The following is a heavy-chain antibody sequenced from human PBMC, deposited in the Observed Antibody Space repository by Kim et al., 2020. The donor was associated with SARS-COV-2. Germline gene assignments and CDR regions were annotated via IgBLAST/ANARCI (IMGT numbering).Heavy chain of an antibody. V-gene: IGHV1-46*01. CDR3: ARPDRHYYDSSGYYFDY. J-gene: IGHJ4*02. D-gene: IGHD3-22*01. Sequence: FQGRVTMTRDTSTSTGYMELSSLRSEDTAVYYCARPDRHYYDSSGYYFDYWGQGTLVTVSS.